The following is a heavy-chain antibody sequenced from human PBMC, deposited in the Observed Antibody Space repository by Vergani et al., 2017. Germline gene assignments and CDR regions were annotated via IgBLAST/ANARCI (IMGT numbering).Heavy chain of an antibody. V-gene: IGHV3-23*01. Sequence: QLLESGGGLIQPGGSLRLSCAASGFTFNSYAMTWVRQAPGKGLEWVSGINNNGGSTYYADYVKGPFNISRDNSKNTLYLKMTDLRAKDTATYYCAKVCGSTSCPYGGGAFDVWGHGTMVTVSS. D-gene: IGHD2-2*01. CDR2: INNNGGST. J-gene: IGHJ3*01. CDR3: AKVCGSTSCPYGGGAFDV. CDR1: GFTFNSYA.